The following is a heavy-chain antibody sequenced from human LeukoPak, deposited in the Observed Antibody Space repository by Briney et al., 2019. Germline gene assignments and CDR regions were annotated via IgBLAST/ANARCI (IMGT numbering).Heavy chain of an antibody. Sequence: SETLSLTCAVYGGSLSGYYWSWIRQPPGKGLEWIGEINHSGSTNYNPSLKSRVTISVDTSKIQFYLKLSSMTAADTAVYYCARDYDILTGYYTANDAFDVWGQGTMVTVSS. J-gene: IGHJ3*01. CDR1: GGSLSGYY. D-gene: IGHD3-9*01. V-gene: IGHV4-34*01. CDR3: ARDYDILTGYYTANDAFDV. CDR2: INHSGST.